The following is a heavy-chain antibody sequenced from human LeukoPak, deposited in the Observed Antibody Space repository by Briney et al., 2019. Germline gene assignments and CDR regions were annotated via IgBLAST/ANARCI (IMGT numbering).Heavy chain of an antibody. CDR3: ARDQEGFDY. CDR1: GYTFTNNY. CDR2: IYPRDGST. J-gene: IGHJ4*02. Sequence: ASVKVSCKASGYTFTNNYLHWVRQAPGQGLEWMGMIYPRDGSTSYAQDFQGRVTVTRDTSTTTVHMELRGLRSEDTAVYYCARDQEGFDYWGQGTVVTVSS. V-gene: IGHV1-46*01.